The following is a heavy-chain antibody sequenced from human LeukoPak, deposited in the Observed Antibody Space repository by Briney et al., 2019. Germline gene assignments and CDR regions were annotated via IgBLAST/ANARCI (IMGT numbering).Heavy chain of an antibody. Sequence: GGSLTLSCAASGFTLSSYAMRWVRQAPGKGLEWVSAISGSGGSTDYADSVKGRFTISRDNSKNTLYLQMNSLRAEDTAVYYCAKDQESITMVRGVFATWFDPWGQGTLVTVSS. CDR1: GFTLSSYA. D-gene: IGHD3-10*01. J-gene: IGHJ5*02. CDR3: AKDQESITMVRGVFATWFDP. CDR2: ISGSGGST. V-gene: IGHV3-23*01.